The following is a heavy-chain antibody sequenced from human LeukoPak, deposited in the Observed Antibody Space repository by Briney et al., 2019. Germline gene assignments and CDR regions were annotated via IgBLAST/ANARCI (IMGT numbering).Heavy chain of an antibody. J-gene: IGHJ4*02. CDR1: GFTLSSYW. D-gene: IGHD3-9*01. CDR3: ARDFEAPSNC. CDR2: INPDGSRT. Sequence: GGSLRLSCAASGFTLSSYWIHWVRQAPGEGLVWVSRINPDGSRTDYADSVKDRFTISRDNTKNTVDLQMNSLRAEDTAVYYCARDFEAPSNCWGQGTLVTVSS. V-gene: IGHV3-74*01.